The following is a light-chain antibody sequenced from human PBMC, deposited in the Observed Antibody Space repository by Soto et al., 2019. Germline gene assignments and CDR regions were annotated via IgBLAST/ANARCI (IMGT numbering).Light chain of an antibody. CDR3: MQGKHWPPT. CDR1: QSLAYSDGNTN. V-gene: IGKV2-30*01. J-gene: IGKJ1*01. CDR2: KVS. Sequence: DVVMTQSPLSLPVALGQPASISCRSSQSLAYSDGNTNLNWFLQRPGQSPRRLIYKVSNRDSGVPDRFSGSGSGTDFTLKISRVEAEDVGVYYCMQGKHWPPTFGQGTKVEIK.